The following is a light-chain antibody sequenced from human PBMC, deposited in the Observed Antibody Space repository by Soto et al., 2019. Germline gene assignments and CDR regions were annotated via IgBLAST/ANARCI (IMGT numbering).Light chain of an antibody. CDR1: QSLSSD. CDR3: QQYGSSPKT. Sequence: EIVMTQSPATLSVSPGERATLSCRASQSLSSDLAWYQQKPGQAPSLLIYDASSRATGIPDRFSGSGSGTDFTLTISRLEPEDFAVYYCQQYGSSPKTFGQGTKVDIK. CDR2: DAS. V-gene: IGKV3-20*01. J-gene: IGKJ1*01.